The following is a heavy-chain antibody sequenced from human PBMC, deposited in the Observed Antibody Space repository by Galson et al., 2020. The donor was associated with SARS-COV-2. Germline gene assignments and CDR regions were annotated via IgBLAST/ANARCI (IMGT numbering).Heavy chain of an antibody. CDR3: ARMFGWVSYYVGYSYYGMDV. CDR1: DGSIRSYY. D-gene: IGHD3-10*01. V-gene: IGHV4-4*07. J-gene: IGHJ6*02. CDR2: VSPSGST. Sequence: SETLSLTCTVSDGSIRSYYWSWVRQPAGKGLEWIGRVSPSGSTNYNPSLKSRVTMSLDTSKNQFSLNLSSVTAADTAVYYCARMFGWVSYYVGYSYYGMDVWGQGTTVTVSS.